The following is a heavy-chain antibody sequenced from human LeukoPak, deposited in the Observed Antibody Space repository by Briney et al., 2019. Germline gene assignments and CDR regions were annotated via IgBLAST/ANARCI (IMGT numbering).Heavy chain of an antibody. D-gene: IGHD6-19*01. V-gene: IGHV3-74*01. CDR1: GFTFTSYA. CDR2: INSDGRST. CDR3: ARDPDSSGWSSFEY. Sequence: GGSLRLSCAASGFTFTSYAMSWVRQAPGKGLVWVSRINSDGRSTNYADSVKGRFTISRDNAKNTLYLQMNSLRAEDTAVYYCARDPDSSGWSSFEYWGQGTLVTVSS. J-gene: IGHJ4*02.